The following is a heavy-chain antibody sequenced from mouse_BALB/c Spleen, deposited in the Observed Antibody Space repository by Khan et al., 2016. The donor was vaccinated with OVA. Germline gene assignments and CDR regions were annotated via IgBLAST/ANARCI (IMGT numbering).Heavy chain of an antibody. CDR1: GYSITSDYV. CDR3: ASDGSRYNYAMDY. J-gene: IGHJ4*01. CDR2: ISSSGST. D-gene: IGHD2-3*01. V-gene: IGHV3-2*02. Sequence: EVQLQESGPGLVKPSQSLSLTCTVTGYSITSDYVWNWIRQLPGNKLEWMGYISSSGSTNYNTAHKSRISITRDTSKNQFFLQLNSVTTEDTATYYCASDGSRYNYAMDYWGQGTSVTVSS.